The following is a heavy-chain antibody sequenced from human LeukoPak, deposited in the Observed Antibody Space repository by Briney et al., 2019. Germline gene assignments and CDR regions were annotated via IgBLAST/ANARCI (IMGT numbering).Heavy chain of an antibody. Sequence: GGSLRLSCAASGFTFSSYSMNWVRQAPGKGLEWVSSISSSSSYINYADSVKGRFTISRDNAKNSLYMQMNSLRAEDTAVYYCARVLTYSSSWYIFDYWGQGTLVTVSS. J-gene: IGHJ4*02. CDR3: ARVLTYSSSWYIFDY. CDR2: ISSSSSYI. V-gene: IGHV3-21*01. D-gene: IGHD6-13*01. CDR1: GFTFSSYS.